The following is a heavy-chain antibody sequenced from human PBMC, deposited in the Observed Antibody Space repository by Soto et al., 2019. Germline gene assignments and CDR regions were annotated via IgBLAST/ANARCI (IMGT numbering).Heavy chain of an antibody. V-gene: IGHV3-23*01. D-gene: IGHD3-10*01. CDR1: GFTFSSFV. Sequence: EVQLLESGGAVVQPGGSLRLSCAASGFTFSSFVMNWVRQAPGKGLEWVSGMSGSGGSIYHVDSVKGRFTISRDNSKNTLFLDMKSLRADDPAVYHCARERLGYGAGRGGMDVWGKGTTVNVSS. CDR3: ARERLGYGAGRGGMDV. J-gene: IGHJ6*04. CDR2: MSGSGGSI.